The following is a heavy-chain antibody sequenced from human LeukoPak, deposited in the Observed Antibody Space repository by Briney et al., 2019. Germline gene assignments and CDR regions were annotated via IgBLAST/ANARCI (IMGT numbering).Heavy chain of an antibody. J-gene: IGHJ4*02. CDR2: ISWNSGSI. Sequence: AGGSLRLSCAASGFTFDDYAMHWVRHAPGKGLEWVSGISWNSGSIGYADSVKGRFTISRDNAKNSLYLQMNSLRAEDMALYYCAKDVGGPGDYWGQGTLVTVSS. CDR3: AKDVGGPGDY. V-gene: IGHV3-9*03. D-gene: IGHD2-15*01. CDR1: GFTFDDYA.